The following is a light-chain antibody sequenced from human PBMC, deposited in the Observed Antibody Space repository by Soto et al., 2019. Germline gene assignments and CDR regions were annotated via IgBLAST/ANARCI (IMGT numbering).Light chain of an antibody. V-gene: IGKV3-15*01. J-gene: IGKJ2*01. CDR1: QTISTY. CDR2: GAS. Sequence: EIMMTQSPATLSVSPGERATLSCRASQTISTYLAWYQQKPGQAPSLLIYGASTRAIGIPARFSGSGSGTEFTLTISRLQSEDFAVYFCQQYDSWPRTFGQGTKLEI. CDR3: QQYDSWPRT.